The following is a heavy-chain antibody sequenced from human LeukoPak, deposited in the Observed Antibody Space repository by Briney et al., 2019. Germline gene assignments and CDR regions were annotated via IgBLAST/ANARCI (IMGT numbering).Heavy chain of an antibody. CDR2: ISWNSGSI. CDR3: AKDSTYYYDSSGYYYFDY. D-gene: IGHD3-22*01. J-gene: IGHJ4*02. Sequence: PGRSLRLSCAASGFTFDDYAMHWVRQAPGKGLEWVSGISWNSGSIGYADSVKGRFTISRDNATNSLYLQMNSLRAEDTALYYCAKDSTYYYDSSGYYYFDYWGQGTLVTVSS. CDR1: GFTFDDYA. V-gene: IGHV3-9*01.